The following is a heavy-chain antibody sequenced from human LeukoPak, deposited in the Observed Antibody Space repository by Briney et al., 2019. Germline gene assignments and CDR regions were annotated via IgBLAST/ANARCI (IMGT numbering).Heavy chain of an antibody. D-gene: IGHD4-17*01. V-gene: IGHV4-39*02. J-gene: IGHJ4*02. Sequence: SSETLSLTCTVSGGSISSSSYYWGWIRQPPGKGLEWIGNISYSASTYYNPSLKSRVTISVHTSKNQFSLKLSSVTAADTAVYYCARDLPGYGDYDGSVFDYWGQGTLVTVSS. CDR1: GGSISSSSYY. CDR3: ARDLPGYGDYDGSVFDY. CDR2: ISYSAST.